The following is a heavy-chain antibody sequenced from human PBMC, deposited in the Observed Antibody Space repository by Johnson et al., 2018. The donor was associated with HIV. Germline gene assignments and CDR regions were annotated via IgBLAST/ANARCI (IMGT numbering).Heavy chain of an antibody. V-gene: IGHV3-33*01. CDR2: ILYDGSKK. D-gene: IGHD4-17*01. CDR3: AGGSGVLTGGDSDAFDI. J-gene: IGHJ3*02. CDR1: GFTFRSYG. Sequence: QVQLVESGGGVVQPGGSLRLSCAASGFTFRSYGLNWVRQAPGKGLEWVALILYDGSKKYYEESVKGRFTISRDNSKNTLYLQMNSLRAEDTAVYYCAGGSGVLTGGDSDAFDIWGQGTMVTVSS.